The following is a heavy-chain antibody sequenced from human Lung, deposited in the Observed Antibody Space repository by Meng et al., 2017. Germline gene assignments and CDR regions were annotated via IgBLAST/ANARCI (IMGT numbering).Heavy chain of an antibody. J-gene: IGHJ4*02. D-gene: IGHD6-19*01. V-gene: IGHV4-34*02. CDR1: GGSFSGYY. Sequence: QLKHVGGGLLKPSETLSLTCAVYGGSFSGYYWSWIRQPPGKGLEWIGEIIDSGSTNYNPSLKSRVTISVDTSKNQFSLRVTSVTAADRAVYYCVRRTYSSGWYFDYWGQGTLVTVSS. CDR3: VRRTYSSGWYFDY. CDR2: IIDSGST.